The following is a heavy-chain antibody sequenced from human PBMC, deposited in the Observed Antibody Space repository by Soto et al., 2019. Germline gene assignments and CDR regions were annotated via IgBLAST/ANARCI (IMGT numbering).Heavy chain of an antibody. J-gene: IGHJ5*02. CDR1: GYTFTSYY. CDR3: ERETGVRIAAAGRVYNWFDP. Sequence: ASVKVSCKASGYTFTSYYMHWVRQAPGQGLEWMGIINPSGGSTSYAQKFQGRVTMTRDTSTSTVYMELSSLRSEDTAVYYLERETGVRIAAAGRVYNWFDPWGQGTLVPLSS. CDR2: INPSGGST. D-gene: IGHD6-13*01. V-gene: IGHV1-46*01.